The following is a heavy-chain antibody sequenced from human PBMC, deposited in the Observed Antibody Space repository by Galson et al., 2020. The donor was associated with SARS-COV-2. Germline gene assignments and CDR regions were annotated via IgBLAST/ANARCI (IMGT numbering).Heavy chain of an antibody. CDR1: GFTFSSYP. CDR3: ASERGKNCEHRGYFDY. V-gene: IGHV3-30*04. Sequence: GGSLRLSCVASGFTFSSYPMHWVRQPPGKGLEWVAVLSYDGSNKYYADSVKGRFTISSDNSKNTLYLQMNSLTTEDTAVYYCASERGKNCEHRGYFDYWGQGNLVTVSS. D-gene: IGHD3-10*01. J-gene: IGHJ4*02. CDR2: LSYDGSNK.